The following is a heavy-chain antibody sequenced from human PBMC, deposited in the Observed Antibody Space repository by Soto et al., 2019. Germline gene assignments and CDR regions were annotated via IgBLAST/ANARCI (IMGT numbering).Heavy chain of an antibody. Sequence: QVQLVQSGAEEKKPGASVKVSCKASGYTFTNYAMHWVRQAPGQRLEGMGWTNAVNGNTKYSQKFQGRVTITMDTSASTAYMELSSLRSEDTAVYYCAGVSGYYLPDYWGQGTLVTVSS. D-gene: IGHD5-12*01. J-gene: IGHJ4*02. CDR3: AGVSGYYLPDY. CDR2: TNAVNGNT. CDR1: GYTFTNYA. V-gene: IGHV1-3*05.